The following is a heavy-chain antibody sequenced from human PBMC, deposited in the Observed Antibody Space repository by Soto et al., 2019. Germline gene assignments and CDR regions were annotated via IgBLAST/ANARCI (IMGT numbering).Heavy chain of an antibody. CDR3: AIHFTSRMGDNWLDP. J-gene: IGHJ5*02. D-gene: IGHD1-1*01. V-gene: IGHV5-51*01. CDR2: IYPGDSDT. Sequence: PGESLKISCKGSGYSFTSYRIGWVRQMPGKGLEWMGIIYPGDSDTRYSPSFQGQVTISADKSISTAYLQWSSLKASDTAMYYCAIHFTSRMGDNWLDPWGQGTLVTVSS. CDR1: GYSFTSYR.